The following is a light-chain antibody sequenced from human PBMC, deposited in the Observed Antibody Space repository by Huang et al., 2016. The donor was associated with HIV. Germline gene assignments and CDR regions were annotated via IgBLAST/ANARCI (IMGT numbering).Light chain of an antibody. V-gene: IGKV3-15*01. CDR1: QSVSPN. CDR3: QQYNNWPLT. Sequence: EVVLTQSPATLSVSPGERATLSCRASQSVSPNLAWYRQKPGQAPRVLISGASTRATGIPARIRGSGSGTEFTLTISSLQSEDFAVYYCQQYNNWPLTFGGGTTVAI. J-gene: IGKJ4*01. CDR2: GAS.